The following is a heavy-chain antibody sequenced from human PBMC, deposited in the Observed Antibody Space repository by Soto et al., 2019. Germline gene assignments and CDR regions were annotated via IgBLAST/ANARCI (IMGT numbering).Heavy chain of an antibody. Sequence: HPGGSLRLSCAASGFTFSSYHMHWVRQTPGKGLEWVAIIWNDESNKYYADSVKGRFTISRDNSKNTLWLQMNSLRVEDTAVYYCARIGSWALNFDYWGQGTLVTVSS. V-gene: IGHV3-33*01. J-gene: IGHJ4*02. CDR1: GFTFSSYH. D-gene: IGHD6-13*01. CDR2: IWNDESNK. CDR3: ARIGSWALNFDY.